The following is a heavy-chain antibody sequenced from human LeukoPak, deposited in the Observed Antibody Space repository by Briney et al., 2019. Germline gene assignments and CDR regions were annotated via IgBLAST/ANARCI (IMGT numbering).Heavy chain of an antibody. Sequence: ASVKVSCKTSEYSLTQYPIHWVRQAPGQRLEWMGWINTISGNTRYSQKFHCRVTITRDTSASTDYMELSYLKSEDTAIYYCANWAGAPDDYFSGPLDYWGQGTLVTVSS. CDR2: INTISGNT. CDR3: ANWAGAPDDYFSGPLDY. D-gene: IGHD3-3*01. CDR1: EYSLTQYP. V-gene: IGHV1-3*04. J-gene: IGHJ4*02.